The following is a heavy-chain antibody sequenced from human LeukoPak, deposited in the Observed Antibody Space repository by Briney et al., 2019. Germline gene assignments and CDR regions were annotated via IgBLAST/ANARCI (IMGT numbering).Heavy chain of an antibody. CDR3: ARGRTYGDYLDY. CDR2: INPNSGGT. V-gene: IGHV1-2*02. CDR1: GYTFTVYY. J-gene: IGHJ4*02. Sequence: ASVKVSCKASGYTFTVYYMHWVRQAPGQGLEWMGWINPNSGGTNYAQKFQGRVTMTRDTSISTAYMELSRLRSDDTAVYYCARGRTYGDYLDYWGQGTLVTVSS. D-gene: IGHD4-17*01.